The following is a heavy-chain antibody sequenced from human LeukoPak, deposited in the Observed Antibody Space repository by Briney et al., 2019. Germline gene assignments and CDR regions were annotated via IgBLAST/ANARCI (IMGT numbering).Heavy chain of an antibody. CDR2: ISSSSSYI. V-gene: IGHV3-21*01. Sequence: GGSLRLSCAASGFTFSSYWMSWVRQAPGKGLEWVSSISSSSSYIYYADSVKGRFTISRDNAKNSLYLQMNSLRAEDTAVYYCARDREYSSSSQGNDYWGQGTLVTVSS. J-gene: IGHJ4*02. CDR1: GFTFSSYW. D-gene: IGHD6-6*01. CDR3: ARDREYSSSSQGNDY.